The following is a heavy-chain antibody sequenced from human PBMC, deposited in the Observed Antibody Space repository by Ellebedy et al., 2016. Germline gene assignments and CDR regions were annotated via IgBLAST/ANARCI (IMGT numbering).Heavy chain of an antibody. V-gene: IGHV1-2*02. D-gene: IGHD3-16*02. CDR2: INPKTGGT. Sequence: ASVKVSXKASGYTFTAYFIHWVRQVPGQGLEWMGWINPKTGGTNYAQKFQDRVAMTTDTSMNSAYMGLRRLSSDDTALYYCARGEARWELSSPDRWGQGTLVTVS. CDR3: ARGEARWELSSPDR. J-gene: IGHJ5*02. CDR1: GYTFTAYF.